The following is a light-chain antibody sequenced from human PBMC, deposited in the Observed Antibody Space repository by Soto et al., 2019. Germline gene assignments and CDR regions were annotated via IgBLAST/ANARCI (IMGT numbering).Light chain of an antibody. J-gene: IGLJ2*01. V-gene: IGLV2-14*02. CDR3: ASYTSSSTSVI. Sequence: QSALTQPASVSGSPGQSITISCTGTSSDIGTYNLVSWYQQHPGEAPKVMIYEGRERPSGVSSRFSGSKSGNTASLTISGLQAEDEADYYCASYTSSSTSVIFGRGTKLTVL. CDR1: SSDIGTYNL. CDR2: EGR.